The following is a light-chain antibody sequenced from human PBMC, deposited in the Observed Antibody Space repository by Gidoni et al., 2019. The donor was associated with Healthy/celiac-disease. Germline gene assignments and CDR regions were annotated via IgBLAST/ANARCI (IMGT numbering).Light chain of an antibody. V-gene: IGLV3-19*01. J-gene: IGLJ2*01. CDR2: GKN. Sequence: SSELTQDPAVSVALGQTVRITCQGDSLRSHYASWYPQKPGQAPVLVIYGKNNRPSGIPDRFSGSSSGNTASLTITGAQAEDEADYYCNARDSSGNHLVVFGGGTKLTVL. CDR3: NARDSSGNHLVV. CDR1: SLRSHY.